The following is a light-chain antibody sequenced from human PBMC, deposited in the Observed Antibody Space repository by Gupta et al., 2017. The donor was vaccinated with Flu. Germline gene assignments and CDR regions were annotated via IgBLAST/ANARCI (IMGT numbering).Light chain of an antibody. V-gene: IGLV2-8*01. J-gene: IGLJ1*01. Sequence: QSALTQPPSASGSPGPSVTISCTGPSSDVGGYNYVSWYQQHPGKAHKLMINEVSKRPSGVPDRFSGSKSGNTASLTVSGLQAEDEADYYCSSYAGSNSYVFGTGTKVTVL. CDR2: EVS. CDR3: SSYAGSNSYV. CDR1: SSDVGGYNY.